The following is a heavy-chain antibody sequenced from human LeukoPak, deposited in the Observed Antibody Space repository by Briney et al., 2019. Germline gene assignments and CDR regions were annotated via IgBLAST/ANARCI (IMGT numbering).Heavy chain of an antibody. CDR2: IRTKAYAATT. CDR1: GFTFGDYA. Sequence: PGGSLRLSCIASGFTFGDYAMSWVRQAPGKGLEWLGFIRTKAYAATTEYAASVKGRFTISRDDSKNIAYLQMNSLKTDDTAVYYCTRDNFNTMPRRPEYFHHWGQGTLVTVSS. CDR3: TRDNFNTMPRRPEYFHH. D-gene: IGHD2-2*01. J-gene: IGHJ1*01. V-gene: IGHV3-49*04.